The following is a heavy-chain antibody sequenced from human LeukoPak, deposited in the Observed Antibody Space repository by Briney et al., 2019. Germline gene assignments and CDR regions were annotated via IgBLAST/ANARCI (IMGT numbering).Heavy chain of an antibody. CDR2: NNSDGSST. D-gene: IGHD3-10*01. Sequence: SGGSLRLSCAASGFTFSSHWMHWVRQAPGKGLVWVLRNNSDGSSTSYADSVKGRFTISRDNAKNTLYLQMNSLRAEDTAVYYCAREYYYGSGTNYGMDVWGQGTTVTVSS. CDR1: GFTFSSHW. CDR3: AREYYYGSGTNYGMDV. V-gene: IGHV3-74*01. J-gene: IGHJ6*02.